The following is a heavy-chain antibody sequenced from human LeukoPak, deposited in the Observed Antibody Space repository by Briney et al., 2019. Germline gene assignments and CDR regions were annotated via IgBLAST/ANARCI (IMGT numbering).Heavy chain of an antibody. V-gene: IGHV3-33*01. D-gene: IGHD3-22*01. Sequence: GGSLRLSCAASGFTFSSYGMHWVRQAPGKGLEWVAVIWYDGSNKYYADSVKGRFTISRDNSKNTLYLQMNSLRAEDTAVYYCARDPYNAYYYDSSGYEHYYFDYWGQGTLVTVSS. CDR3: ARDPYNAYYYDSSGYEHYYFDY. CDR1: GFTFSSYG. J-gene: IGHJ4*02. CDR2: IWYDGSNK.